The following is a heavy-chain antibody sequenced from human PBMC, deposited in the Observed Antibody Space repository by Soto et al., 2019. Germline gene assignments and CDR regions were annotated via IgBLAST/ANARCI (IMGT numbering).Heavy chain of an antibody. J-gene: IGHJ3*02. CDR1: GFTFSSYA. D-gene: IGHD3-22*01. CDR3: AKDRPHYYDSSGPNDAFDI. V-gene: IGHV3-23*01. CDR2: ISGSGGST. Sequence: PGGSLRLSCAASGFTFSSYAMSWVRQAPGKGLEWVSAISGSGGSTYYADSVEGRFTISRDNSKNTLYLQMNSLRAEDTAVYYCAKDRPHYYDSSGPNDAFDIWGQGTMVTVSS.